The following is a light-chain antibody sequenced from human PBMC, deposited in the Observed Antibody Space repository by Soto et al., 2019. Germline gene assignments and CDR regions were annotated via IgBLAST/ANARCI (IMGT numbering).Light chain of an antibody. Sequence: EIVLTQSPATLSLSPGERATLSCRDSPSVSSSLAWYQQKHGQAPRLLIYDASTRATGIPARFSGSGSGTDFTLTISSLEPEDVAVYYCTQRSNWPPITCGPGTNEDIK. CDR3: TQRSNWPPIT. CDR1: PSVSSS. J-gene: IGKJ3*01. CDR2: DAS. V-gene: IGKV3-11*01.